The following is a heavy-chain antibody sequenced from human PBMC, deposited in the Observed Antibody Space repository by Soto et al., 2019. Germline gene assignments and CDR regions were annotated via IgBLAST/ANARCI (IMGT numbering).Heavy chain of an antibody. CDR2: ISSSSSYI. V-gene: IGHV3-21*01. CDR1: GFTFSSYS. J-gene: IGHJ4*02. D-gene: IGHD6-13*01. CDR3: ARVGAAGGFDY. Sequence: EVQLVESGGGLVKPGGSLRLSCAASGFTFSSYSMNWVRQAPGKGLEWVSSISSSSSYIYYADSVTGRVTISRDNAKHALYLQLNSLREEDTAVYDCARVGAAGGFDYWGQGTLVTVSS.